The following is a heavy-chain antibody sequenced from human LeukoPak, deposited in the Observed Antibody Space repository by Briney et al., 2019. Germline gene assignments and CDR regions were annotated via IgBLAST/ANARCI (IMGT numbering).Heavy chain of an antibody. CDR2: ISGSGGST. CDR1: GFTFSSYA. CDR3: AKSRSNYYYYYYMDV. Sequence: QAGGSLRLSCAASGFTFSSYAMSWVRQAPEKGLEWVSTISGSGGSTYYTDSVRGRFTISRDNSKNTLYLQMNSLRAEDTAVYYCAKSRSNYYYYYYMDVWGKGTTVTVSS. J-gene: IGHJ6*03. V-gene: IGHV3-23*01.